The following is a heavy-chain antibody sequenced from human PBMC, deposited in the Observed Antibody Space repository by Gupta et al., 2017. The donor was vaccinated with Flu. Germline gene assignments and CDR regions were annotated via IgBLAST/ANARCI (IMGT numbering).Heavy chain of an antibody. CDR3: ARRKSGWGFDY. CDR1: SINSSTFY. CDR2: ISYSGTT. Sequence: SINSSTFYWGWIRQPPGKGLEWIGSISYSGTTYYNPSLKSRVTISVDTSKNQFSLKLTSVTAADTAVYYCARRKSGWGFDYWGQGILVTVSS. D-gene: IGHD6-19*01. J-gene: IGHJ4*02. V-gene: IGHV4-39*01.